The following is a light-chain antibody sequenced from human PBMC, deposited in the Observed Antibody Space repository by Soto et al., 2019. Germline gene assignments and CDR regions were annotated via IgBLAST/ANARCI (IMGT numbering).Light chain of an antibody. Sequence: EIVMTQSQATLSVSPGERATLSCRASQGVSSNSLAWYQQKPGQAPRLLIYGASTRATGVPDRFSGSGSGTDFTLTISRLEPEDFAVYYCHQYGSSRRSFGQGTKVDNK. CDR2: GAS. V-gene: IGKV3-20*01. CDR3: HQYGSSRRS. J-gene: IGKJ1*01. CDR1: QGVSSNS.